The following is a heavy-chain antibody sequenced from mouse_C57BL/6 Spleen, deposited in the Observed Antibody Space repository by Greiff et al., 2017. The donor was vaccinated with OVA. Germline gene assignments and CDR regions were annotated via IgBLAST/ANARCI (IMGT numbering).Heavy chain of an antibody. J-gene: IGHJ4*01. D-gene: IGHD2-4*01. CDR3: ARSGYDYGDAMDY. CDR2: IYPGDGDT. V-gene: IGHV1-80*01. CDR1: GYAFSSYW. Sequence: VQLQQSGAELVKPGASVKISCKASGYAFSSYWMNWVKQRPGKGLEWIGQIYPGDGDTNYNGKFKGKATLTADKSSSTAYMQLSSLTSEDSAVYFCARSGYDYGDAMDYWGQGTSVTVSS.